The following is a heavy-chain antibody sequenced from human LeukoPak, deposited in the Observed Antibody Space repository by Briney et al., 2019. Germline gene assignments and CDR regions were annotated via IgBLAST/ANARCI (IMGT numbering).Heavy chain of an antibody. J-gene: IGHJ4*02. CDR1: GFTFSTYV. CDR3: AKEMALGIAVAGFFDF. D-gene: IGHD6-19*01. V-gene: IGHV3-23*01. CDR2: ISASGGSS. Sequence: PGGSLRLSCAASGFTFSTYVMNWFRQAPGKGLEWVSAISASGGSSYYADSVRDRFTISRDNSKNMLYLKMSSLRAEDTAVYYCAKEMALGIAVAGFFDFWGQGTLVTVSS.